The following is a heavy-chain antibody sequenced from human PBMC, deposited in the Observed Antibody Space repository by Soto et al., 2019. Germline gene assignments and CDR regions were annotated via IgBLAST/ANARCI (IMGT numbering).Heavy chain of an antibody. CDR2: ISYDGSNK. CDR1: GFTFSSYA. J-gene: IGHJ3*02. Sequence: QVQLVESGGGVVQPGRSLRLSCAAPGFTFSSYAMHWVRQAPGKGLEWVAVISYDGSNKYYADSVKGRFTISRDNSKNTLYLQMNSLRAEDTAVYYCARADTSLAVADAFDIWGQGTMVTVSS. V-gene: IGHV3-30-3*01. D-gene: IGHD6-19*01. CDR3: ARADTSLAVADAFDI.